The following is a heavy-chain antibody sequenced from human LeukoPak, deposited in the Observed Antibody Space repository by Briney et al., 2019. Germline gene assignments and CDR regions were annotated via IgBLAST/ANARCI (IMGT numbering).Heavy chain of an antibody. D-gene: IGHD1-1*01. CDR1: GFTFSHFG. CDR2: IWHDGSYI. J-gene: IGHJ4*02. V-gene: IGHV3-33*06. Sequence: GGSLRLSCEASGFTFSHFGMHWVRQAPGKGLDWVAVIWHDGSYIYYADSVKGRFTISRDNSKNTVYLQMNSLRVEDTAIYYCAKVVQYTSSTGTGLDYWGQGTLVTVSS. CDR3: AKVVQYTSSTGTGLDY.